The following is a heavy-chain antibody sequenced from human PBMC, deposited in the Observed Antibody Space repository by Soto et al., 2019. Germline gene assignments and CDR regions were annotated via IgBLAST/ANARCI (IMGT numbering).Heavy chain of an antibody. V-gene: IGHV3-74*01. D-gene: IGHD3-22*01. Sequence: GRSLRLSCAPSGFTFSSYWMHWVRQAPGKGLVWVSRINSDGSSTSYEDSVKGRFTISRDNAKNTLYLQMNSLRAEDTAVYYCARGSYDSSGYYYYVRETRTDADYWGQGTLVTVSS. CDR3: ARGSYDSSGYYYYVRETRTDADY. J-gene: IGHJ4*02. CDR1: GFTFSSYW. CDR2: INSDGSST.